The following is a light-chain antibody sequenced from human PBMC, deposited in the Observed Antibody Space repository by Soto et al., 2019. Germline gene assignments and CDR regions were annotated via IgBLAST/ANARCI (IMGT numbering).Light chain of an antibody. CDR2: DAS. Sequence: QSALTQPASVSGSPGQSITISCTGTSSDVGNYNLVSWYQQHPGKAPKLMIYDASKRPSGVSNRFSGSKFGNTASLTISGLQADDEADYYCCSYAGDSYVFGTGTKVTVL. V-gene: IGLV2-23*01. CDR1: SSDVGNYNL. J-gene: IGLJ1*01. CDR3: CSYAGDSYV.